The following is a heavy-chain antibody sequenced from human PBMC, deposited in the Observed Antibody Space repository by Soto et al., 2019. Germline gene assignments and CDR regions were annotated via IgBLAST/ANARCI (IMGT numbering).Heavy chain of an antibody. J-gene: IGHJ6*02. CDR3: AKCTGDYDDYYYGMDV. Sequence: GGSLRLSCAASGLTFSSYAMSWVRQAPGKGLEWVSAISGSGGSTYYADSVKGRFTISRDNSKNTLYLQMNSLRAEDTAVYYCAKCTGDYDDYYYGMDVWGQGTTVTVSS. V-gene: IGHV3-23*01. CDR2: ISGSGGST. CDR1: GLTFSSYA. D-gene: IGHD4-17*01.